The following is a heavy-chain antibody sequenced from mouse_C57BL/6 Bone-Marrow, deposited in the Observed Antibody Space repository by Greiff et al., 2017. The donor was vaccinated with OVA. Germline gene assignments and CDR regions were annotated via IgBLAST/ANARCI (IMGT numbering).Heavy chain of an antibody. CDR1: GYTFTSHW. CDR3: STVVATWGNYFDY. V-gene: IGHV1-56*01. J-gene: IGHJ2*01. CDR2: IFPGSGST. D-gene: IGHD1-1*01. Sequence: QVHVKQSGPELVRPGASVKISCKAPGYTFTSHWMQWVRQRPGQGLEWIGEIFPGSGSTYYNEKFKGKATLTVDTSSSTAYMQLSSLTSEDSAVYFCSTVVATWGNYFDYWGQGTTLTVSS.